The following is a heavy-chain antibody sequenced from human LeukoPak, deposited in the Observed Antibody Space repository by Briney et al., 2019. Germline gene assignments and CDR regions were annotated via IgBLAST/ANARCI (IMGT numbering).Heavy chain of an antibody. CDR3: AKDYFLTFGGVIVTSYFDY. J-gene: IGHJ4*02. Sequence: PGGAPRPLCSASWFTLSSYALRWVRPAPGEGLEGVSAISGSCGSTYYADSVKGRFTISRDKSKNTLYLQMNSLRGEDTAVYYCAKDYFLTFGGVIVTSYFDYWGQGTLVTVSS. CDR1: WFTLSSYA. D-gene: IGHD3-16*02. CDR2: ISGSCGST. V-gene: IGHV3-23*01.